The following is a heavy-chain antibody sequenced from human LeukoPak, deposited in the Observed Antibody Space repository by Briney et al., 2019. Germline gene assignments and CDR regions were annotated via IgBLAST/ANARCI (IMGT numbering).Heavy chain of an antibody. CDR2: INPSGGST. D-gene: IGHD5-12*01. V-gene: IGHV1-46*01. Sequence: ASVKVSCKASGYTFTSYYMHWVRQAPGQGLEWMGIINPSGGSTSYAQKFQGRVTMTRDTSTSTVYMELSSLRSEDTAVYYCARERGSSGWGEQSFYYWGQGTLVTVSS. J-gene: IGHJ4*02. CDR3: ARERGSSGWGEQSFYY. CDR1: GYTFTSYY.